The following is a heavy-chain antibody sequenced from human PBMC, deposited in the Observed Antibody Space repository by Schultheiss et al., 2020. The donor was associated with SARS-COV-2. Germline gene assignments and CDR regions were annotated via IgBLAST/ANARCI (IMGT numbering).Heavy chain of an antibody. CDR3: ARARAEQHLPFSWGPIPHPTTWFDP. CDR2: IKCDGSDK. J-gene: IGHJ5*02. Sequence: GGSLRLSCAASGFTFSSSWMHWVCQAPEKGLEWVADIKCDGSDKYYVDSVKGRLTISRDNAGNTLYLQMNNLRVEDTAIYYCARARAEQHLPFSWGPIPHPTTWFDPWGQGTLVTVSS. V-gene: IGHV3-52*01. CDR1: GFTFSSSW. D-gene: IGHD6-13*01.